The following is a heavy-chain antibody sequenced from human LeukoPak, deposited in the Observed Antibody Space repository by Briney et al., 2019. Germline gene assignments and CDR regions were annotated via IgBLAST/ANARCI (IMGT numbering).Heavy chain of an antibody. V-gene: IGHV3-11*06. CDR3: ARDRGPDVLRYFDWLFYG. D-gene: IGHD3-9*01. CDR1: GFTFSDYY. J-gene: IGHJ4*02. CDR2: ISCSSSYT. Sequence: GGALRLSCAASGFTFSDYYMSWIGQALGKGREWGSYISCSSSYTNYANSVKGRFTISRDNAKNSLYLQMNSLRAEDTAVYYCARDRGPDVLRYFDWLFYGWGQGTLVTVSS.